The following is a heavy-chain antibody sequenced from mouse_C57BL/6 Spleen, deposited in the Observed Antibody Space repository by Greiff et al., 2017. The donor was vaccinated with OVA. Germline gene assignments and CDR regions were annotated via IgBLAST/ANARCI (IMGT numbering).Heavy chain of an antibody. V-gene: IGHV5-16*01. CDR3: ARDSDGYDGDYFDY. D-gene: IGHD2-2*01. Sequence: EVQRVESEGGLVQPGSSMKLSCTASGFTFSDYNMAWFRQVPEKGLEWVANINYDGSSTYYLDSLRSRFIISRDNAKNILYLQMSSLKSEDTATYYCARDSDGYDGDYFDYWGQGTTLTVSS. CDR1: GFTFSDYN. CDR2: INYDGSST. J-gene: IGHJ2*01.